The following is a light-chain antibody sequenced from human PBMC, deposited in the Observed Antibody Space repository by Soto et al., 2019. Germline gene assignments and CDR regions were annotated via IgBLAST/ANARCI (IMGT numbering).Light chain of an antibody. J-gene: IGLJ1*01. V-gene: IGLV1-40*01. CDR2: GNS. CDR3: QSYDSSLSGFYV. Sequence: QLVLTQPPSVSGAPGQRVTISCTGSSCNIGAGYDVHWYQQLPGTAPKLLIYGNSNRPSGVPDRFSGSKSGTSASLAITGLQAEDEADYYCQSYDSSLSGFYVFGTGTKLTVL. CDR1: SCNIGAGYD.